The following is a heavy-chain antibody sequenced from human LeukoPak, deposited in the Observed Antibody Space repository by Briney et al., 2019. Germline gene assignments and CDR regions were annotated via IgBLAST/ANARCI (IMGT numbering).Heavy chain of an antibody. D-gene: IGHD3-10*01. J-gene: IGHJ4*02. CDR1: GYTFTIYG. CDR3: ARESLWFGEFPFDY. CDR2: ISAYNGNT. V-gene: IGHV1-18*04. Sequence: ASVKVSFKASGYTFTIYGISWVRQAPGQGLEGMGWISAYNGNTNYAQKLQGRVTMTTDTSTSTAYMELRSLRSDDTAVYYCARESLWFGEFPFDYWGQGTLVTVSS.